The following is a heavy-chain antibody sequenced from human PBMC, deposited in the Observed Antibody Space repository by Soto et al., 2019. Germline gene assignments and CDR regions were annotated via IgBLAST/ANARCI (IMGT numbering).Heavy chain of an antibody. CDR1: GGSFSGYY. Sequence: PSETLSLTCAVYGGSFSGYYWSWIRQPPGKGLEWIGEINHSGSTNYNPSLKSRVTISVDTSKNQFSLKLSSVTAADTAVYYCARGRSMVRGVIINNWFDPWGQGTLVTVSS. J-gene: IGHJ5*02. CDR2: INHSGST. CDR3: ARGRSMVRGVIINNWFDP. D-gene: IGHD3-10*01. V-gene: IGHV4-34*01.